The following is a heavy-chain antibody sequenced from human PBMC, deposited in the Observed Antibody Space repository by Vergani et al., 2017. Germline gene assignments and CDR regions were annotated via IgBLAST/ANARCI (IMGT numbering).Heavy chain of an antibody. CDR1: GGTFSSYA. D-gene: IGHD3-22*01. J-gene: IGHJ4*02. CDR2: IIPILGTA. CDR3: ARVRTEVGVWDSSGYDGLGY. Sequence: QVQLVQSGAEVKKPGASVKVSCKASGGTFSSYAISWVRQAPGQGLEWMGRIIPILGTANYAQKFQGRVTITADESTSTAYMELSSLRSEDTAVYYCARVRTEVGVWDSSGYDGLGYWGQGTLVTVSS. V-gene: IGHV1-69*11.